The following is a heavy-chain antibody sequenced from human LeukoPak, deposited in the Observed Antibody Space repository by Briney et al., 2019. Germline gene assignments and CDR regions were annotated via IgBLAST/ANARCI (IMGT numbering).Heavy chain of an antibody. CDR3: VKGPRPDITVAHTVEN. Sequence: GGSLRLSCAASGFIFSNYAMSWVRQVPGRGLEWVSTISSRGDSAYVADSVKGRFTISRDNSKNSLYLQMNTVRAEDTAVYYCVKGPRPDITVAHTVENWGQGTLVTVSS. V-gene: IGHV3-23*01. J-gene: IGHJ4*02. CDR2: ISSRGDSA. D-gene: IGHD6-19*01. CDR1: GFIFSNYA.